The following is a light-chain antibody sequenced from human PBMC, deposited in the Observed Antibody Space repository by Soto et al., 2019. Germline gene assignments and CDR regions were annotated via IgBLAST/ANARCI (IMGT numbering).Light chain of an antibody. CDR2: GAS. V-gene: IGKV3-15*01. CDR3: QRHHNLPAPYT. J-gene: IGKJ2*01. CDR1: QSVSSN. Sequence: EIVMTQSPATLSVSPGERATLSCRASQSVSSNLAWYQQKPGQAPRLLIYGASTRATGIPARFSGSGSGTEFTLTISSLRSEEFAFSSCQRHHNLPAPYTFGQGTKLEIK.